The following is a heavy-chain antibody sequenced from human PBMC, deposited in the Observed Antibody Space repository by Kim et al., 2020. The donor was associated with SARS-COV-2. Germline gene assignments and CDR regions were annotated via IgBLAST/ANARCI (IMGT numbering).Heavy chain of an antibody. CDR3: ARDKVGRGVVVPADY. Sequence: ESVKGRFTISRDNAKNSLYLQMNSLRAEDTAVYYCARDKVGRGVVVPADYWGQGTLVTVSS. J-gene: IGHJ4*02. D-gene: IGHD2-2*01. V-gene: IGHV3-48*03.